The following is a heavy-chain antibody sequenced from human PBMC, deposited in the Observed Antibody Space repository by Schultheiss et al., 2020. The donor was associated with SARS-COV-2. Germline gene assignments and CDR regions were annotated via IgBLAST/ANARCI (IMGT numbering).Heavy chain of an antibody. Sequence: SETLSLTCTVSGGSISSSSYYWGWIRQPPGKGLEWIGSIYYSGSTYYNPSLKSRVTISVDTSKNQFSLKLSSVTAADTAVYYCAREAYGSGSPDAFDIWGQGTMVTVSS. J-gene: IGHJ3*02. CDR3: AREAYGSGSPDAFDI. CDR2: IYYSGST. V-gene: IGHV4-39*02. CDR1: GGSISSSSYY. D-gene: IGHD3-10*01.